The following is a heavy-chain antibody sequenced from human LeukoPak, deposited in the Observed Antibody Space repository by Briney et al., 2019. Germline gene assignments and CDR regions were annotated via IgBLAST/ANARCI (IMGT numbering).Heavy chain of an antibody. CDR2: IYYSGST. Sequence: AETLSLTCTVSGGSISSYYWSWIRQPPGKGLEWIGYIYYSGSTNYNPSLKSRVTISVDTSKNQFSLKLSSATAADTAVYYCARGIVPAAAIQGIVLDYWGQGTLVTVSS. V-gene: IGHV4-59*01. CDR1: GGSISSYY. J-gene: IGHJ4*02. CDR3: ARGIVPAAAIQGIVLDY. D-gene: IGHD2-2*01.